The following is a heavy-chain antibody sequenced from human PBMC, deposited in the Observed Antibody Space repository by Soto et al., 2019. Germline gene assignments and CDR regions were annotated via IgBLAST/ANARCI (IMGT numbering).Heavy chain of an antibody. D-gene: IGHD3-16*01. J-gene: IGHJ6*02. CDR2: IIPIFGTA. CDR1: GGTFSSYA. CDR3: ANLGYASLGRDV. Sequence: QVQLVQSGAEVKKPGSSVKVSCKASGGTFSSYAISWVRQAPGQGLEWMGGIIPIFGTANYAQKFQGRVTITSDESTSTAYMELFRLRSEDSVVYYGANLGYASLGRDVWGQGTTVTVSS. V-gene: IGHV1-69*05.